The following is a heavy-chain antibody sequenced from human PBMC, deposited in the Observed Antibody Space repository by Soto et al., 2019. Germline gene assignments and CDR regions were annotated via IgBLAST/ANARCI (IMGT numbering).Heavy chain of an antibody. CDR3: AREDYGQYYFDY. V-gene: IGHV3-23*03. D-gene: IGHD4-17*01. CDR2: IDLSGTTT. J-gene: IGHJ4*02. CDR1: GFSFSDYS. Sequence: GSLRLSCAASGFSFSDYSMSWVRQAPGKGLEWVSFIDLSGTTTFYAQSVKGRFTIYRDNSKNTLFLQMDSLRPEDSALYYCAREDYGQYYFDYWGQGTMVTVSS.